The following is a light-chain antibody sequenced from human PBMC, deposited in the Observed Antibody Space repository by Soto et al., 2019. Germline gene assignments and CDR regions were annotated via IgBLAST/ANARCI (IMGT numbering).Light chain of an antibody. V-gene: IGKV3-15*01. J-gene: IGKJ5*01. CDR1: QSVGSK. Sequence: EIVMTPSPATLSVSPGARVTLSCRASQSVGSKLAWYQQKPGQAPRLLLYDASTRATGIPARFSGSGSGTEFTLTISSLQSEDFAVYYCQQYNNWPPITFGQGTRLEN. CDR2: DAS. CDR3: QQYNNWPPIT.